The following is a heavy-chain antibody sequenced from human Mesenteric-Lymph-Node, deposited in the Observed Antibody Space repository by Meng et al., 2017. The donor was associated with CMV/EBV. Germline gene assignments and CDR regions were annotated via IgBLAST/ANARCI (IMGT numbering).Heavy chain of an antibody. D-gene: IGHD3-9*01. Sequence: SGFTFSASYMNLIRQAPGQGLAWVSYIRSSGSDTQYADSVKGRFTIFRVNGKNSLHLQMSSLRDDDTAVYYCARSSRILTGYSAFDYWGQGTLVTVSS. CDR2: IRSSGSDT. J-gene: IGHJ4*02. V-gene: IGHV3-11*01. CDR1: GFTFSASY. CDR3: ARSSRILTGYSAFDY.